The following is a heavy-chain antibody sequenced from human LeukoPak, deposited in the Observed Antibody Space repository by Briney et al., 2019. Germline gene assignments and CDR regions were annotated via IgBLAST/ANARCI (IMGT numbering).Heavy chain of an antibody. Sequence: SETLSLTCTVSGGSISSYYWSWIRQPPGKGLEWIGNIYHSGITYYNHFNTSLKSRVTISIDTSKNQFSLRLTSVTAADTAVYFCATLVSTRYYFDYWGQGTLVTVSS. CDR3: ATLVSTRYYFDY. D-gene: IGHD5/OR15-5a*01. J-gene: IGHJ4*02. CDR2: IYHSGIT. CDR1: GGSISSYY. V-gene: IGHV4-59*04.